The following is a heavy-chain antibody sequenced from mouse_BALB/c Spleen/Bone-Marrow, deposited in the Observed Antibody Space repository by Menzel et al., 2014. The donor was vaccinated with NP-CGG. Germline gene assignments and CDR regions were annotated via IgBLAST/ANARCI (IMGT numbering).Heavy chain of an antibody. J-gene: IGHJ3*01. V-gene: IGHV1-4*01. Sequence: QVQLKESGAELARPGASVKMSCKASGYTFXSYTMHWVKQRPGQGLEWIGYINPSSGYTNYNQKFKDKATLTADKSSSTAYMQLSSLTSEDSAVYYCARGQAYWGQGTLVTVSA. CDR3: ARGQAY. D-gene: IGHD6-1*01. CDR2: INPSSGYT. CDR1: GYTFXSYT.